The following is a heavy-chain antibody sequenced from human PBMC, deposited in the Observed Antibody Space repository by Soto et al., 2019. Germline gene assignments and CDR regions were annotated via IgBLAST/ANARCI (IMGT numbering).Heavy chain of an antibody. Sequence: SVKVSCKASGYTFTSYDMHWVRQAPGQRLEWMGRIIAILGIANYAQKFQGRVTITADKSTSTAYMELSSLRSEDTAVYYCARERGPYYGGAFDIWGQGTMVTVSS. CDR2: IIAILGIA. V-gene: IGHV1-69*04. J-gene: IGHJ3*02. D-gene: IGHD4-17*01. CDR3: ARERGPYYGGAFDI. CDR1: GYTFTSYD.